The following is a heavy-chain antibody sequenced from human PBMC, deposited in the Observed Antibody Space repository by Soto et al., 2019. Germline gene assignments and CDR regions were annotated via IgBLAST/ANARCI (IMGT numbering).Heavy chain of an antibody. V-gene: IGHV3-23*01. CDR3: AYSSTPFDY. CDR1: GFTFSGYA. J-gene: IGHJ4*02. CDR2: ISGSGGST. Sequence: EVQLLESGGGLVQPGGSLRLSCAASGFTFSGYAMSWVRQAPGKGLEWVSAISGSGGSTYYADSVKGRFTISRDNAKKTLYLPMSGPRAEDTAVYNGAYSSTPFDYWGQGTLVTVSS. D-gene: IGHD6-13*01.